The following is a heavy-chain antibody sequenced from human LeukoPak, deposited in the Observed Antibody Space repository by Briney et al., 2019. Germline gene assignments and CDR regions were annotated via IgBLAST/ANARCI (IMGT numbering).Heavy chain of an antibody. Sequence: SETLSLTCTVSGGSISSYYWSWNRQPPGKGLEWIGYIYYSGSTNYNPSLKSRVTISVDTSKNQFSLKLSSVTAADTAVYYCASVNVRGVIGYWGQGTLVTVSS. D-gene: IGHD3-10*02. V-gene: IGHV4-59*13. J-gene: IGHJ4*02. CDR1: GGSISSYY. CDR3: ASVNVRGVIGY. CDR2: IYYSGST.